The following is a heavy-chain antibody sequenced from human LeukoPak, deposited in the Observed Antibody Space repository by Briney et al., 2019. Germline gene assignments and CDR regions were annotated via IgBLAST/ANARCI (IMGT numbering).Heavy chain of an antibody. Sequence: GASVKVSCKASGYTFKSLDITWVRQAPGQGLEWMGEISAYNGNTKYAQKFQGRVTMTTDTSTTTVFMELKSLRSDDTAVYYCARGVWFGELLALGFWGQGTLVTVSS. J-gene: IGHJ4*02. V-gene: IGHV1-18*01. D-gene: IGHD3-10*01. CDR1: GYTFKSLD. CDR2: ISAYNGNT. CDR3: ARGVWFGELLALGF.